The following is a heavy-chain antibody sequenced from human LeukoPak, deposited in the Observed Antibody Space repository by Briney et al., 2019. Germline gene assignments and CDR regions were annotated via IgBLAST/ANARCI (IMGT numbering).Heavy chain of an antibody. J-gene: IGHJ4*02. CDR3: ARLNLKANYYDSSGYFDY. CDR2: IYPGDSDT. D-gene: IGHD3-22*01. CDR1: GYSFTSYW. V-gene: IGHV5-51*01. Sequence: GESLKISCKGFGYSFTSYWIGWVRQMPGKGLEWMGIIYPGDSDTRYSPSFQGQATISADKSISTAYLQWSSLKASDTAMYYCARLNLKANYYDSSGYFDYWGQGTLVTVSS.